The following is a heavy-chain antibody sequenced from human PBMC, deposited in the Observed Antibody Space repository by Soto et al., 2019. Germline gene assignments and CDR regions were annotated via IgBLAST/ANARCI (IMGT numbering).Heavy chain of an antibody. V-gene: IGHV1-69*02. CDR2: IIPILGIA. Sequence: QVQLVQSGAEVKKPGSSVKVSCKASGGTFSSYTISWVRQAPGQGLEWMGRIIPILGIANYAQKFQGRVKITADKSTSTAYMELSSLRSEDTAVYYCARSQYCSSTSCLYYYYYMDVWGKGTTVTVSS. D-gene: IGHD2-2*01. CDR3: ARSQYCSSTSCLYYYYYMDV. J-gene: IGHJ6*03. CDR1: GGTFSSYT.